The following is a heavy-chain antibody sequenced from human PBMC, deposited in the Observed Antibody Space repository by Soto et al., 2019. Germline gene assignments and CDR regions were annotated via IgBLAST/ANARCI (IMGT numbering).Heavy chain of an antibody. V-gene: IGHV5-10-1*01. CDR2: IDPSDSYT. J-gene: IGHJ6*02. CDR3: AXHPKTSIAAADPYYYYYGMDV. D-gene: IGHD6-13*01. CDR1: GYSFTIYW. Sequence: GESLKISCKGSGYSFTIYWISWVRQMPGKGLAWMGRIDPSDSYTNYSPSFQGHVTISADKSISTAYLQWSSLKASDTAMYYCAXHPKTSIAAADPYYYYYGMDVWGQGTTVTLSS.